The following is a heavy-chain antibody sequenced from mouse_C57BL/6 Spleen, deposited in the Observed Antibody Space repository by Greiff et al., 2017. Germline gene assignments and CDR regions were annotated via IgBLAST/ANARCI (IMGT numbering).Heavy chain of an antibody. CDR2: IWSGGST. CDR1: GFSLTSYG. CDR3: ARCDYSSMDY. Sequence: QVQLQQSGPGLVQPSQSLSITCTVSGFSLTSYGVHWVRQSPGKGLEWLGVIWSGGSTDYNAAFISRLSISKDNSKSQVFFKMNSLQADDTAIYYCARCDYSSMDYWGQGTSVTVSS. J-gene: IGHJ4*01. D-gene: IGHD2-4*01. V-gene: IGHV2-2*01.